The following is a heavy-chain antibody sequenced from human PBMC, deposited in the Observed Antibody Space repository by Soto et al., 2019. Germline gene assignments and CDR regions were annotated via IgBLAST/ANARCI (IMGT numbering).Heavy chain of an antibody. J-gene: IGHJ6*02. V-gene: IGHV4-59*12. D-gene: IGHD3-9*01. Sequence: SETLSLTCSVSGGSISSYYWSWIRQPPGKGLEWIAYIYYSGTSYNPSLKSRVSISLDTSKNQFSLKLSSVTAADTAVYYCARGYSYYDILTGYSDGMDVWGQGTTVTVSS. CDR2: IYYSGT. CDR3: ARGYSYYDILTGYSDGMDV. CDR1: GGSISSYY.